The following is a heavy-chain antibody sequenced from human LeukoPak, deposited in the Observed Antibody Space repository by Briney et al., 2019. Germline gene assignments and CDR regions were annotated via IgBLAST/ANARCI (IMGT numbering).Heavy chain of an antibody. J-gene: IGHJ5*02. V-gene: IGHV1-18*01. CDR3: ARVDGIAAAGWFDP. D-gene: IGHD6-13*01. Sequence: GASVKVSCKASGYTLTRYGISWARQAPGQGLEWMGWISAYNGNTNYAQKLQGRVTMTTDTSTSTAYMELRSLRSDDTAVYYCARVDGIAAAGWFDPWGQGTLVTVSS. CDR1: GYTLTRYG. CDR2: ISAYNGNT.